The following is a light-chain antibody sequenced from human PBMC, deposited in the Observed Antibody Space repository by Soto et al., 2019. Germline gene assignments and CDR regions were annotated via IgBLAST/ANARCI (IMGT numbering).Light chain of an antibody. CDR1: SSDVGGYDY. V-gene: IGLV2-14*01. Sequence: QSVLTQPASVSGSPGQSITISCTGTSSDVGGYDYVSWYQLHPGKAPKLMIFEVSNRPSGVSYRFSVSKSGNTASLTISGLQAEDEADYFCSSYSISTAYLFGNGTKVTVL. CDR2: EVS. CDR3: SSYSISTAYL. J-gene: IGLJ1*01.